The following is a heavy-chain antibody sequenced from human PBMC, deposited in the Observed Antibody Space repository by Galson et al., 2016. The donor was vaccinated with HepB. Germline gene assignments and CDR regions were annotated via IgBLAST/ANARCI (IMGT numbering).Heavy chain of an antibody. CDR1: GFTFSNYP. CDR2: VSDSEDNT. CDR3: AKFYAPGVHAFDH. D-gene: IGHD5/OR15-5a*01. V-gene: IGHV3-23*01. J-gene: IGHJ4*02. Sequence: SLRLSCAASGFTFSNYPMTWVRQAPGKGLEWVSAVSDSEDNTFYADAVQGRFTISRDRLKNTLYLQMSSLRADDTAVYYCAKFYAPGVHAFDHWGQGTLVTVSS.